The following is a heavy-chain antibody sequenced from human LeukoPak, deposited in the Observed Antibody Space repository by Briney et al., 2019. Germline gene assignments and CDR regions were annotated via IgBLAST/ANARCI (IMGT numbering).Heavy chain of an antibody. V-gene: IGHV4-4*07. Sequence: SETLSLTCTVSGGSISSYYWSWIRQPAGKGLEWIGRIYTSGSTNYKPSLKSRVTISVDTSKNQFSLKLSSVTAADTAVYYCARDLGYCSSTSCYSAWFDPWGQGTLVTVSS. CDR1: GGSISSYY. D-gene: IGHD2-2*01. J-gene: IGHJ5*02. CDR3: ARDLGYCSSTSCYSAWFDP. CDR2: IYTSGST.